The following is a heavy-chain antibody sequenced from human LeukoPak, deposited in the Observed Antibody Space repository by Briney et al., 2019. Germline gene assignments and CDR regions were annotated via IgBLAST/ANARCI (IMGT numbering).Heavy chain of an antibody. CDR3: VMYSRADY. J-gene: IGHJ4*02. V-gene: IGHV3-23*01. D-gene: IGHD6-13*01. CDR2: ISGSGSTT. Sequence: PGGSLRLSCAASGFTFSTYGMSWVRQAPGKGLEWVSGISGSGSTTYYADSVKGRFTISRDNSKNTLYLQMNSLRAEDTAVYYCVMYSRADYWGQGTLVTVSS. CDR1: GFTFSTYG.